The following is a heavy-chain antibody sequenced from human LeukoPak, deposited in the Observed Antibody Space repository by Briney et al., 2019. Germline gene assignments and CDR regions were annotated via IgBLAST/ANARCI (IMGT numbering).Heavy chain of an antibody. CDR3: AKDSSGWYDGFDY. D-gene: IGHD6-19*01. V-gene: IGHV3-23*01. CDR2: ISGSGGST. Sequence: GGSLRLSCAASGFTFSSYGMSWVRQAPGKGLEWVSAISGSGGSTYYADSVKGRFTISRDNSKNTLYLQMNSLRAEDTAVYYCAKDSSGWYDGFDYWGQGTLVTVSS. J-gene: IGHJ4*02. CDR1: GFTFSSYG.